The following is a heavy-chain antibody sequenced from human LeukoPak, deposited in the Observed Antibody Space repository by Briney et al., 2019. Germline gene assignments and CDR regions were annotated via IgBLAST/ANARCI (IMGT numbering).Heavy chain of an antibody. CDR1: GFTFSTYG. CDR2: ISYSDTAK. Sequence: PGGSLRLSCAASGFTFSTYGMSWVRQAPGKGLEWLSYISYSDTAKYYADSVKGRFTISRDNAENSLHLQMNSLRDEDTAVYYRARYFDRSGFYRDAFDVWGQGTMVTVSS. V-gene: IGHV3-48*02. J-gene: IGHJ3*01. D-gene: IGHD3-22*01. CDR3: ARYFDRSGFYRDAFDV.